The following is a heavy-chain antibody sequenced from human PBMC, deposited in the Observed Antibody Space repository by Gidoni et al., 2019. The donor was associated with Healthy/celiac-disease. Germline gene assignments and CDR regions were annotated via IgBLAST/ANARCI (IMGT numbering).Heavy chain of an antibody. Sequence: QVQLVQSGAEVKKPGASVKVSCKASGYTFTSYDINWVRQANGQGLEWMGCMNPNSGNTGYAQKFQGRVTMTRNTSISTAYMELRSLRSEDTAVYYCARGLPSHWWGGRFDPWGQGTLVTVSS. CDR1: GYTFTSYD. V-gene: IGHV1-8*01. CDR2: MNPNSGNT. D-gene: IGHD2-8*02. J-gene: IGHJ5*02. CDR3: ARGLPSHWWGGRFDP.